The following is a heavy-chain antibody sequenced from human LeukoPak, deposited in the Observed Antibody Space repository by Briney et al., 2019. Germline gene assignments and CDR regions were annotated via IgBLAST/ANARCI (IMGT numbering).Heavy chain of an antibody. J-gene: IGHJ4*02. Sequence: ASVKVSCKGSGYTFTNYYLHWVRHAPGQGVEWMGWMNPNSGATEYQQNFQGRVTMTRDTSISTAYLEVFSLTSDDAAVYYCARGAYYGDNFPLHYWGQGSLVIVSS. CDR2: MNPNSGAT. D-gene: IGHD4-23*01. CDR1: GYTFTNYY. V-gene: IGHV1-2*02. CDR3: ARGAYYGDNFPLHY.